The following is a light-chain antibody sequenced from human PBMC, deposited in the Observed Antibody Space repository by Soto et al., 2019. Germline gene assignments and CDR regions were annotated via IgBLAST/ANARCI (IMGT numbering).Light chain of an antibody. J-gene: IGLJ1*01. CDR1: SSDVGGYNY. CDR3: SSYSSSSLYV. V-gene: IGLV2-14*01. Sequence: QSALTQPASVSGSPGQSITISCTGTSSDVGGYNYVSWYQQHPGKAPKLMIYDVSNRPSGGSNRFSGSKSGNTASLTISGFQAEEEADYYCSSYSSSSLYVFGTGTKLTVL. CDR2: DVS.